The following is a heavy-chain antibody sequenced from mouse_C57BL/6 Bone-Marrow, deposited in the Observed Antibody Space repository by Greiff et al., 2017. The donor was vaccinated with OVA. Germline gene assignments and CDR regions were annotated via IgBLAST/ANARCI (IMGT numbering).Heavy chain of an antibody. J-gene: IGHJ1*03. CDR3: ARMRSPYDWYFDV. D-gene: IGHD1-1*01. V-gene: IGHV14-3*01. CDR1: GFNIKNTY. Sequence: EVKLVESVAELVRPGASVKLSCTASGFNIKNTYMHWVKQRPEQGLEWIGRIDPANGNTKYAPKFQGKATITADTSSNTAYLQLSSLTSEDTAIYYCARMRSPYDWYFDVWGTGTTVTVSS. CDR2: IDPANGNT.